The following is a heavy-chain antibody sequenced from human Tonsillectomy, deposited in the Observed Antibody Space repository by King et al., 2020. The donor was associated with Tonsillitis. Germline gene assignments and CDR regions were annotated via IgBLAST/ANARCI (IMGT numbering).Heavy chain of an antibody. D-gene: IGHD1-26*01. CDR2: ISYDGSNK. Sequence: VQLVESGGGVVQPGRSLRLSCAASGFTFRSYAMHWVRQAPGKGLEWVAIISYDGSNKHYADSVKGRFTISRDNSKNTLYLQMNSLRPGDTAVYYCASSRGGAGDSWGQGTLVTVAS. J-gene: IGHJ4*02. CDR3: ASSRGGAGDS. V-gene: IGHV3-30*01. CDR1: GFTFRSYA.